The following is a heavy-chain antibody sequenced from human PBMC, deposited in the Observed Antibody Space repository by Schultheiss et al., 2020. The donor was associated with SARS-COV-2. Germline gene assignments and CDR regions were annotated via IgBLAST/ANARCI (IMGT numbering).Heavy chain of an antibody. V-gene: IGHV3-23*01. CDR2: ISGSGGST. CDR1: GFTFSSYA. Sequence: GGSLRLSCAASGFTFSSYAMSWVRQAPGKGLEWVSAISGSGGSTYYADSVKGRFTISRDNSKNTLYLQMNSLRAEDTAVYYCARDGHSSSSRGYYYGMDVWGQGTTVTVSS. D-gene: IGHD6-6*01. J-gene: IGHJ6*02. CDR3: ARDGHSSSSRGYYYGMDV.